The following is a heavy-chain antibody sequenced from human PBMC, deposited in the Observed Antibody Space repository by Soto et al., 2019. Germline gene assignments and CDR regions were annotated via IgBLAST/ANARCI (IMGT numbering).Heavy chain of an antibody. CDR3: AIAVAGTQ. V-gene: IGHV1-3*04. CDR2: INTGNGNT. J-gene: IGHJ4*02. CDR1: GYTFTSYS. D-gene: IGHD6-19*01. Sequence: QVHLVQSGAEVKQPGASVKVSCKASGYTFTSYSIHWVRQAPGQRLECVGWINTGNGNTKYSQKFQGRVTMTRDTSASTGYMELSSLTSEDTAVYYCAIAVAGTQWGQGTLVTVSS.